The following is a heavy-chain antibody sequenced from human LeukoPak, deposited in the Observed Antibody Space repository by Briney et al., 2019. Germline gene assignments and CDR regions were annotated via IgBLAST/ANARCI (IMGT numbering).Heavy chain of an antibody. Sequence: GGSLRLSCAASGFTVSSNYMSWVRQAPGKGLEWVSGFSDSGGRTNYADSVKGRFTISRDNSKNTLYLQMNSLRAEDTAVYYCAKGLHYYDSRNYFDYWGQGTLVTVSS. V-gene: IGHV3-23*01. CDR3: AKGLHYYDSRNYFDY. CDR2: FSDSGGRT. D-gene: IGHD3-22*01. CDR1: GFTVSSNY. J-gene: IGHJ4*02.